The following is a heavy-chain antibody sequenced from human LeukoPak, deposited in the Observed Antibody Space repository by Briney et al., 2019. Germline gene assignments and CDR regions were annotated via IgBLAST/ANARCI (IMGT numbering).Heavy chain of an antibody. CDR1: GGSISSGGYY. CDR2: IYYSGST. J-gene: IGHJ5*02. CDR3: ARDGYGGNSINWYDP. Sequence: PSETLSLTCTVSGGSISSGGYYWSWIRQQPGKGLEWIGYIYYSGSTYYNPSLKSRVTISVDTSKNQFSLKLSSVTAADTAVYYCARDGYGGNSINWYDPWGQGTPVTVSS. V-gene: IGHV4-31*03. D-gene: IGHD4-23*01.